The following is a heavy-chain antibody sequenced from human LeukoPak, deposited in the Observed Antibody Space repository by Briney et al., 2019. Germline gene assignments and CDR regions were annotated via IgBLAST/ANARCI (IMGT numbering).Heavy chain of an antibody. CDR3: AKKNSYGSGAGDPLDV. D-gene: IGHD3-10*01. CDR2: ISHDGSLK. Sequence: GRSLRLSRAASGFSFSNFGMHWVRQAPGKGLEWVAVISHDGSLKYYLDSVKGRFTISRDNSKNTLYLQMDSLRVEDTAVYYCAKKNSYGSGAGDPLDVWGHGTLVTVSS. V-gene: IGHV3-30*18. CDR1: GFSFSNFG. J-gene: IGHJ3*01.